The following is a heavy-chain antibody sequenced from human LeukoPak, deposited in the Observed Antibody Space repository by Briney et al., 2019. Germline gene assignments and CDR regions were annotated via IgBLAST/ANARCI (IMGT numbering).Heavy chain of an antibody. CDR1: GFTFSSYA. J-gene: IGHJ4*02. CDR3: ARAPEIAARPPFFDY. D-gene: IGHD6-6*01. CDR2: ISYDGSNK. V-gene: IGHV3-30-3*01. Sequence: GGSLRLSCAASGFTFSSYAMHWVRQAPGKGLEWVAVISYDGSNKYYADSVKGRFTTSRDNSKNTLYPQMNSLRAEDTAVYYCARAPEIAARPPFFDYWGQGTLVTVSS.